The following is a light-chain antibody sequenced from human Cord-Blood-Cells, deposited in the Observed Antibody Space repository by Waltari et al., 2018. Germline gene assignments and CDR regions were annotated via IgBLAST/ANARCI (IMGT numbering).Light chain of an antibody. J-gene: IGKJ4*01. V-gene: IGKV3-11*01. Sequence: EIVLSHSPATPSLSAGARPTLSCRASQSVSSYLAWYQQKPGQAPRLLIYDASNRATGIPARFRGSGSGTDFTLTISSLEPEDVAVYYCQQRSNWPPSFGGGTKVEIK. CDR3: QQRSNWPPS. CDR1: QSVSSY. CDR2: DAS.